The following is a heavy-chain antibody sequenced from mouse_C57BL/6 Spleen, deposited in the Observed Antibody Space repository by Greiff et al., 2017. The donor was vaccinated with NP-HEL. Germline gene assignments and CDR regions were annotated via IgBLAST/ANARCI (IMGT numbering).Heavy chain of an antibody. J-gene: IGHJ3*01. CDR1: GFTFSSYA. CDR3: ARGAMGAY. Sequence: EVQLVESGGGLVKPGGSLKLSCAASGFTFSSYAMSWVRQTPEKRLEWVATLSDGGSYTYYPDNVKGRFTISRDNAKNNLYLQMSHLKSEDTAMYYCARGAMGAYWGQGTLVTVSA. CDR2: LSDGGSYT. V-gene: IGHV5-4*01. D-gene: IGHD1-1*02.